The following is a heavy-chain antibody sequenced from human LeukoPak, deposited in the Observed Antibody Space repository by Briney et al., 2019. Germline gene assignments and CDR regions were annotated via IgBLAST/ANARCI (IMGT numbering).Heavy chain of an antibody. CDR3: ARVDSEEWLVPYPDFDL. D-gene: IGHD6-19*01. CDR2: IYPGDSDT. CDR1: GYSFTSYW. J-gene: IGHJ2*01. V-gene: IGHV5-51*01. Sequence: GESLKISCKGSGYSFTSYWIGWVRQMPGKGLEWMGIIYPGDSDTRYSPSLQGQVTISADKSISTAYLQWSSLRAEDTAVYYCARVDSEEWLVPYPDFDLWGRGTLVTVSS.